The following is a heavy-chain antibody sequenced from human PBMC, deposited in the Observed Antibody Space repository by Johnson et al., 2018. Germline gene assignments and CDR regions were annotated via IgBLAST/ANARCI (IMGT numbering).Heavy chain of an antibody. CDR1: GFTFSSYA. Sequence: VQLVESGGGVVQPGRSLRLSCAASGFTFSSYAMHWVRQAPGKGLEWVANIKEDGSEKYYVDSVKGRFTISRDNAKNSLYLQMSSLRAEDTAVYYWARGARRHHIGDWGQGTMVTVSS. V-gene: IGHV3-7*01. CDR2: IKEDGSEK. CDR3: ARGARRHHIGD. J-gene: IGHJ3*01. D-gene: IGHD3-10*01.